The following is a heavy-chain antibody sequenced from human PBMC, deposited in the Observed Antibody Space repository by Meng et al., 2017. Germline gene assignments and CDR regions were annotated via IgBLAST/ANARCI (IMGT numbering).Heavy chain of an antibody. J-gene: IGHJ4*02. D-gene: IGHD3-16*01. CDR2: IDYGGST. CDR1: GDSVTVGSHY. Sequence: VRRQKSGPGLVRPSDTLSLTSTVSGDSVTVGSHYWSWIRQPPGKGLEWIGYIDYGGSTSYNPSLRSRVTISVDTSNNQFSLKLSSVTAADTAVFYCARTRGDYYFDYWGQGTLVTVSS. CDR3: ARTRGDYYFDY. V-gene: IGHV4-61*01.